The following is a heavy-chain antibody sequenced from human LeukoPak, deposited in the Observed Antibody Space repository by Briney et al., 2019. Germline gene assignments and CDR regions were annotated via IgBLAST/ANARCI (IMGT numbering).Heavy chain of an antibody. CDR2: INHSGST. V-gene: IGHV4-34*01. Sequence: ASETLSLTCTVSGGSISSYYWSWIRQPPGKGLEWIGEINHSGSTNYNPSLKSRVTISVDTSKNQFSLKLSSVTAADTAVYYCASLDLKVGDFDYWGQGTLVTVSS. D-gene: IGHD2-2*01. CDR3: ASLDLKVGDFDY. J-gene: IGHJ4*02. CDR1: GGSISSYY.